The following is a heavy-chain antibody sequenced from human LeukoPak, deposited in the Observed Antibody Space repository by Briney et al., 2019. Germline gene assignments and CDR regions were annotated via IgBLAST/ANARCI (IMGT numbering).Heavy chain of an antibody. CDR2: IRQLGNEK. CDR3: TRDYWDYGDYFSDF. J-gene: IGHJ4*02. CDR1: GFTFSSYW. V-gene: IGHV3-7*01. D-gene: IGHD4-17*01. Sequence: GGSLRLSCAASGFTFSSYWMSWVRQAPGKGLEWVANIRQLGNEKYYVDSAKSRFTIYRDNAKNSLYLQMNSLRAEDTAVYYCTRDYWDYGDYFSDFWGPGTQVTVSS.